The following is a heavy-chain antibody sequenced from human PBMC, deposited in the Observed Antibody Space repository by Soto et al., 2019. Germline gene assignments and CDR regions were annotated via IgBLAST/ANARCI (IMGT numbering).Heavy chain of an antibody. CDR1: GFTFSDYY. V-gene: IGHV3-11*01. CDR3: ARDRCIAAGGNPQPFDP. CDR2: ISISGSNI. D-gene: IGHD6-13*01. Sequence: PGGTLRLSCAASGFTFSDYYMSCIRLATGQGLEWVSYISISGSNIVYAVSGKGRFTTARDNAKNSLYLQMNSLRAEDTAVYYCARDRCIAAGGNPQPFDPWGQGTQVTVSS. J-gene: IGHJ5*02.